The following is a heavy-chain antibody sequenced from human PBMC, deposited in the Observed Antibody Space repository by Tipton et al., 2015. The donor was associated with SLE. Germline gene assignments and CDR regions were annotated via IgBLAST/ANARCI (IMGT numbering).Heavy chain of an antibody. D-gene: IGHD1-26*01. CDR3: AREVVGADDAFDI. CDR2: IYYSGST. Sequence: LRLSCTVSGGSISSYYWSWIRQPPGKGLEWIGYIYYSGSTNYNPSLKSRVTISVDTSKNQFSLKLSSVTAADTAVYYCAREVVGADDAFDIWGQGTMVTVSS. CDR1: GGSISSYY. J-gene: IGHJ3*02. V-gene: IGHV4-59*01.